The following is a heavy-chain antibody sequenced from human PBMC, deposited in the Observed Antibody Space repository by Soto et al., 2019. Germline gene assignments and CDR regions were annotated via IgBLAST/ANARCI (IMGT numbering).Heavy chain of an antibody. CDR1: GFTFSSYA. D-gene: IGHD1-7*01. CDR2: ISYDGSNK. J-gene: IGHJ4*02. CDR3: ARVFGKNWNYGGLDY. Sequence: GGSLRLSCAASGFTFSSYAMHWVRQAPGKGLEWVAVISYDGSNKYYADSVKGRFTISRDNSKNTLYLQMNSLRAEDTAVYYYARVFGKNWNYGGLDYWGQGTLVTVSS. V-gene: IGHV3-30-3*01.